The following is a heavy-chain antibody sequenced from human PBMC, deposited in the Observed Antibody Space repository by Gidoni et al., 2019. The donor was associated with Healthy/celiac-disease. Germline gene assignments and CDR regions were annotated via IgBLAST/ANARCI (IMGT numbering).Heavy chain of an antibody. J-gene: IGHJ6*02. V-gene: IGHV3-30*01. CDR3: ARDISYYDFWSGYYTGRYYYGMDV. CDR1: GFTFSSYA. CDR2: ISYDGSNK. D-gene: IGHD3-3*01. Sequence: QVQLVESGGGVVQPGRSLRLSCAASGFTFSSYAMHWVRQAPGKWLEWVAVISYDGSNKYYADSWKGRFTISRDNSKNTLYLQMNSLRAEDTAVYYCARDISYYDFWSGYYTGRYYYGMDVWGQGTTVTVSS.